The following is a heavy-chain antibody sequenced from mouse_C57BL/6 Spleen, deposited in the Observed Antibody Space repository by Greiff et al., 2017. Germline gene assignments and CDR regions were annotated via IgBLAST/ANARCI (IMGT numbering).Heavy chain of an antibody. CDR3: ARTVTTVASYYYAMDY. CDR2: INPSSGYT. V-gene: IGHV1-7*01. J-gene: IGHJ4*01. Sequence: QVQLKESGADLAKPGASVKLSCKASGFTFTSYWMPWVKQRPGQGLEWIGNINPSSGYTKYNQKFKDKATLTPDKSSSHAYMQLSSLTYEDSAVYYYARTVTTVASYYYAMDYWGQGTSVTVSS. D-gene: IGHD1-1*01. CDR1: GFTFTSYW.